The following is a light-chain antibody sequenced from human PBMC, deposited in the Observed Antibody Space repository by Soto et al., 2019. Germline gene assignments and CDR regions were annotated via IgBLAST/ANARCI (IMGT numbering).Light chain of an antibody. Sequence: EIVVTQSAATLSLSPRERATHSCTASQSVSSYLAWYQQKPGQAPRLLIYGASSRATGIPDRFSGSGSGTDFTLTISRLEPEDFAVYYCQQYNNSLWTFGQGTKVDIK. CDR2: GAS. CDR1: QSVSSY. CDR3: QQYNNSLWT. V-gene: IGKV3-20*01. J-gene: IGKJ1*01.